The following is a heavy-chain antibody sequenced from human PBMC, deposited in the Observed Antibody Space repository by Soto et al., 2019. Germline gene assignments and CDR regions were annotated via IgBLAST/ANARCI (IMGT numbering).Heavy chain of an antibody. CDR2: ISGSGGST. CDR1: GFTFSSYA. J-gene: IGHJ4*02. CDR3: AKASGWFGEFDY. V-gene: IGHV3-23*01. D-gene: IGHD3-10*01. Sequence: EVQLLESGGGLVQPGGSLRLSCAASGFTFSSYAMSWVRQAPGRGLEWVSAISGSGGSTYYADSVKGRFTISRDNSKNTLYLQMNSLRAEDTAVYYCAKASGWFGEFDYWGQGTLVTVSS.